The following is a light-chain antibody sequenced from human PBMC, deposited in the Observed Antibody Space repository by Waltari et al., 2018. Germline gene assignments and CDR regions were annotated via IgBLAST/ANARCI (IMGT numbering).Light chain of an antibody. Sequence: EIVLTQSPATLSLSPGERATLSCRASQSVDSQLAWYQHRPGQAPRLLIYDVSNRATGIPARFSGSGSGTDFTLTISSPEPEDSAVYYCQQRYDWPITFGGGTKVEIK. V-gene: IGKV3-11*01. CDR3: QQRYDWPIT. CDR2: DVS. CDR1: QSVDSQ. J-gene: IGKJ4*01.